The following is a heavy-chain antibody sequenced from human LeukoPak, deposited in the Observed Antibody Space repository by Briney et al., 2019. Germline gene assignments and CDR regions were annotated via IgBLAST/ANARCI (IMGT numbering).Heavy chain of an antibody. J-gene: IGHJ4*02. D-gene: IGHD6-19*01. CDR1: GFTFSTYS. CDR2: ISSSSSYI. CDR3: ARLISAWYPDY. Sequence: GGSLRLSCAASGFTFSTYSMNWVRQAPGKGLEWVSSISSSSSYIYYADSVKGRFTISRDNAKNSLYLQMNSLRAEDTAVYYCARLISAWYPDYWGQGTLVTVSP. V-gene: IGHV3-21*01.